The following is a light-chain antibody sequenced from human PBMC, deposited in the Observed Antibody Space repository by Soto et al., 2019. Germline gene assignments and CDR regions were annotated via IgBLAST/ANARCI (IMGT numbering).Light chain of an antibody. V-gene: IGKV3-20*01. J-gene: IGKJ4*01. CDR3: QQYDSSPLT. CDR2: SAS. CDR1: QRIRSSD. Sequence: GLTLYRADVSWARGESATLSCRVSQRIRSSDLAWYQQKPGQAPRLLIYSASSRATGTADRFSGSGSGTDFTLTISSLEPEDFAVYYCQQYDSSPLTFGGGTKVDIK.